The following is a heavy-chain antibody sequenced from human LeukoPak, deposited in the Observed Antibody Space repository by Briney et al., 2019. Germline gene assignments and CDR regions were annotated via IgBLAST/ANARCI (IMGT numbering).Heavy chain of an antibody. CDR1: GGSISSGSYS. J-gene: IGHJ4*02. CDR2: IFYSGSA. V-gene: IGHV4-30-2*01. D-gene: IGHD3-10*01. CDR3: ARDSAMVRGAPAFDY. Sequence: SETLSPTCAVSGGSISSGSYSWSWIRQPPGKGLEWIGEIFYSGSAYYSPSLKSRVTISVDTSKNQFSLKLSSVTAADTAVYYCARDSAMVRGAPAFDYWGQGTLVTVSS.